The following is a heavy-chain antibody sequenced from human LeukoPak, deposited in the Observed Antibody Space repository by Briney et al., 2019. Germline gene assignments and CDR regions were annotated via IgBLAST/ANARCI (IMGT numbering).Heavy chain of an antibody. CDR2: INRSGTT. CDR1: GGSFSTYY. CDR3: ARVSPYYMDA. V-gene: IGHV4-34*01. Sequence: PSETLSLSCAIYGGSFSTYYWSWIRQPPGKGLEWIGEINRSGTTNYSPSLKSRVTISVETSKNLFSLKLNSVTAADTAMYYCARVSPYYMDAWGKGTTVTVSS. J-gene: IGHJ6*03.